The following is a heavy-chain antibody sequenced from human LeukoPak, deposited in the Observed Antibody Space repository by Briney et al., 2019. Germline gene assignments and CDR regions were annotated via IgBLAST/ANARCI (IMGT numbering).Heavy chain of an antibody. V-gene: IGHV3-7*01. D-gene: IGHD6-25*01. Sequence: QAGGSLRLSCAASGFTFSSYWMSWVRQAPGKGLEWVANIKQDGSEKYYVDSVKGRFTISRDNAKNSLYLQMNSLRAEDTAVYYCARGPDPFDYAAAGEFDPWGQGTLVTVSS. CDR1: GFTFSSYW. CDR3: ARGPDPFDYAAAGEFDP. CDR2: IKQDGSEK. J-gene: IGHJ5*02.